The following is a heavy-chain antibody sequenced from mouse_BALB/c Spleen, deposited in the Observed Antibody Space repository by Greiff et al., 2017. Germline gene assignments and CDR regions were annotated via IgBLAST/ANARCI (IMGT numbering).Heavy chain of an antibody. V-gene: IGHV1S81*02. D-gene: IGHD2-10*02. J-gene: IGHJ4*01. Sequence: QVQLQQPGAELVKPGASVKLSCKASGYTFTSYWMHWVKQRPGQGLEWIGEINPSNGRTNYNEKFKSKATLTVDKSSSTAYMQLSSLTSEDSAVYYCARGEYGNYWAYAMDYWGQGTSVTVSS. CDR1: GYTFTSYW. CDR3: ARGEYGNYWAYAMDY. CDR2: INPSNGRT.